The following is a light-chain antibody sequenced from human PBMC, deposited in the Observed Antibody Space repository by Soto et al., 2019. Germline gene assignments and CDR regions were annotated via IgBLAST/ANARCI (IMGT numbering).Light chain of an antibody. V-gene: IGKV4-1*01. Sequence: DTVMTQSPDSLTVSLGERATINCKSSQSVLSSSNNQNYLAWYQQKPGQPPKLLICWASTRESGVPDRFSGSGSGTDFTPTIDSLQAEDVAVYYCHQHLTFPYTFGQGTKLEIK. CDR2: WAS. CDR3: HQHLTFPYT. J-gene: IGKJ2*01. CDR1: QSVLSSSNNQNY.